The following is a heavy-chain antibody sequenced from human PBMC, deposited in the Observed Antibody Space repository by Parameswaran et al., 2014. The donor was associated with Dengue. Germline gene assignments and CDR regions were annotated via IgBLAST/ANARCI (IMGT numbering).Heavy chain of an antibody. J-gene: IGHJ4*02. Sequence: VRQMPGKGLEWVSAISGGRGTTYYADSVKGRFTISSDNSKNTVYLQMNSLRAEDTAVYYCAKDSGDYAHRFDYWGQGTLVTVSS. CDR3: AKDSGDYAHRFDY. CDR2: ISGGRGTT. V-gene: IGHV3-23*01. D-gene: IGHD4-17*01.